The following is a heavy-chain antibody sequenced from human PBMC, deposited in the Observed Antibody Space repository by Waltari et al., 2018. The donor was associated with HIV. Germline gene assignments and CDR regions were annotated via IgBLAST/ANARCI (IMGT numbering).Heavy chain of an antibody. D-gene: IGHD3-22*01. CDR3: AQDAGKHGYSFFGF. CDR1: GFISNSA. Sequence: EVQLLESGGALAQPGGSLSLSCVASGFISNSAMTWVRQAPGKGLEWVSTITVDHNTYSADSVKCRFSISRDNSRNLVSLRMNTLRLEDTAMYYCAQDAGKHGYSFFGFWGQGTLVAVSS. V-gene: IGHV3-23*01. J-gene: IGHJ4*02. CDR2: ITVDHNT.